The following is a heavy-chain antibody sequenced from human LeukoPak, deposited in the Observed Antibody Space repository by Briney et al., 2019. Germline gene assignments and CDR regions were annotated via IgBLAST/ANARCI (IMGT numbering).Heavy chain of an antibody. CDR1: GGSFSGYY. J-gene: IGHJ6*03. D-gene: IGHD3-22*01. Sequence: SETLSLTCAVYGGSFSGYYWSWIRQPPGKGLEWIGEINHSGSTNYNPSLKSRVTISVDTSKDQFSLKLSSVTAGDTAVYYCARGATKYYYDSSGSNPPRGYYYYMDVWGKGTTVTVSS. CDR3: ARGATKYYYDSSGSNPPRGYYYYMDV. CDR2: INHSGST. V-gene: IGHV4-34*01.